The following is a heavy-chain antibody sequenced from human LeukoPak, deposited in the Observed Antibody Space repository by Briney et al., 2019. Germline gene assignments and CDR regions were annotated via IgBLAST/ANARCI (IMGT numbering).Heavy chain of an antibody. J-gene: IGHJ6*03. CDR1: GGSFSGYY. CDR2: INHSGST. Sequence: SETLSLTCAVYGGSFSGYYWSWIRQPPGKGLEWIGEINHSGSTNYNPSLKSRVTISVDTSKNQFSLKLSSVTAAGTAAYYCARIRGFGADYYYYYMDVWGKGTTVTVSS. CDR3: ARIRGFGADYYYYYMDV. D-gene: IGHD3-10*01. V-gene: IGHV4-34*01.